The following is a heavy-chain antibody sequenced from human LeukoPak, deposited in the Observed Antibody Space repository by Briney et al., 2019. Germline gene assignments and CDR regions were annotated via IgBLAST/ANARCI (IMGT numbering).Heavy chain of an antibody. V-gene: IGHV3-33*06. CDR2: IWYDGSNK. CDR1: GFTFSSYG. CDR3: AKDEYYDILNYFDY. D-gene: IGHD3-9*01. Sequence: GGSLRLSCAASGFTFSSYGMHWVRQAPGKGLEWVAVIWYDGSNKYYADFVKGRFTISRDNSKNTLYLQMNSLRAEDTAVYYCAKDEYYDILNYFDYWGQGTLVTVSS. J-gene: IGHJ4*02.